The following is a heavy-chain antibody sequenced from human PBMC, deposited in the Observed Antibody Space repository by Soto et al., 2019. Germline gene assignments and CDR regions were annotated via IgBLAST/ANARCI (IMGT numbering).Heavy chain of an antibody. CDR1: GFTFRSYV. CDR2: TSYDGTNN. Sequence: QVQLVESGGGVVQPGTSLRLSCVGSGFTFRSYVIHWVRQAPGKGLEWVALTSYDGTNNYYGDSVKGRFTISRDNSKNTVDLQMDSPRLEDTSLYYCARWGTTGGLDVWGPGTLVSVSS. CDR3: ARWGTTGGLDV. V-gene: IGHV3-30*19. J-gene: IGHJ4*02. D-gene: IGHD3-16*01.